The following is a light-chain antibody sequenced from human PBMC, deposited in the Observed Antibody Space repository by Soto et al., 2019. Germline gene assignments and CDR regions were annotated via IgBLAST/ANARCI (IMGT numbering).Light chain of an antibody. CDR3: QQYENVPLT. V-gene: IGKV1-33*01. J-gene: IGKJ4*01. CDR2: DAS. CDR1: QDISKY. Sequence: DIEMTQSTSSLSASVGDRVTITCEASQDISKYLNWYQQKPGKAPKLLIYDASNLETGVPSKFSGRGSGTDFTFTISSLQPEDIATYYCQQYENVPLTFGGGTKVDIK.